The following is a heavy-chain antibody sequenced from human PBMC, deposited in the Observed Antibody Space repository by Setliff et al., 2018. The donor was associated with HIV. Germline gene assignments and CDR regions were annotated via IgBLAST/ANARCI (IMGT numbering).Heavy chain of an antibody. D-gene: IGHD1-26*01. J-gene: IGHJ6*02. Sequence: PSETLSLTCAVYVESFSGFYWSWIRQPPGKGLEWIGEINHSGSTNYNPSLKSRVTISVDTSKNQFSLKLSFVTAADTAVYYCARRSIVGVARGFYYYNLDVWGQGTTVTVSS. CDR1: VESFSGFY. V-gene: IGHV4-34*01. CDR3: ARRSIVGVARGFYYYNLDV. CDR2: INHSGST.